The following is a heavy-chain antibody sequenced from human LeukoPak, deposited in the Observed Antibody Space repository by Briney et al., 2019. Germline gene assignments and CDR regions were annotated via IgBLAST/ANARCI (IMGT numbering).Heavy chain of an antibody. CDR2: IYHSGST. CDR3: ARASTDY. CDR1: GYSISSGYY. V-gene: IGHV4-38-2*02. Sequence: PSETLSLTCTVSGYSISSGYYWGWIRQPPGKGLEWIGSIYHSGSTYYNPSLKSRVTISVDTSKNQFSLKLSSVTAADTAVYYCARASTDYWGQRTLVTVSS. J-gene: IGHJ4*02.